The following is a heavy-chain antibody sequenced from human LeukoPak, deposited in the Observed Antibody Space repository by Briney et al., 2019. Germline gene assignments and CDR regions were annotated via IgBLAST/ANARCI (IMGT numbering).Heavy chain of an antibody. CDR2: IYYSGIT. Sequence: SETLSLTCTVSGGSISGYYWSWIRQPPGKGLEWIGYIYYSGITNYNPSLKSRVTISVDTSKNHFSLKLSSVTAADTAVYYCAGEPCSGGSCYWFHYWGQGTLVTVSS. CDR1: GGSISGYY. CDR3: AGEPCSGGSCYWFHY. D-gene: IGHD2-15*01. J-gene: IGHJ4*02. V-gene: IGHV4-59*01.